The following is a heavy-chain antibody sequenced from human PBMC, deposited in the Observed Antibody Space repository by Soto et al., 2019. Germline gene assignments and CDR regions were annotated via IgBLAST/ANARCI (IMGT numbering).Heavy chain of an antibody. CDR3: ARARYGGNSGWYFDL. CDR2: IYSGGST. CDR1: GVTVSSNY. Sequence: EVQLVESGGGLDQPGGSLRLSCAASGVTVSSNYMNWVRQAPGKGLEWVSVIYSGGSTYYADSVKGRLTISRDNSKNTLYLQMNRLRAEDTAVYYCARARYGGNSGWYFDLWGRGTLVIVSS. J-gene: IGHJ2*01. V-gene: IGHV3-66*01. D-gene: IGHD4-17*01.